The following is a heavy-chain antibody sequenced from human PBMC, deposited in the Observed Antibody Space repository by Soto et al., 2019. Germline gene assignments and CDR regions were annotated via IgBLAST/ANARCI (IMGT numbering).Heavy chain of an antibody. D-gene: IGHD2-15*01. CDR2: IGTAGDT. CDR1: GFTFSSYD. V-gene: IGHV3-13*01. J-gene: IGHJ3*02. CDR3: ARAWRGGYCSGGSCPKDAFDI. Sequence: VQLVESGGGLVQPGGSLRLSCAASGFTFSSYDMHWVRQATGKGLEWVSAIGTAGDTYYPGSVKGRFTISRENAKNSLYLQMNSRRAGDTAVYYCARAWRGGYCSGGSCPKDAFDIWGQGTMVTVSS.